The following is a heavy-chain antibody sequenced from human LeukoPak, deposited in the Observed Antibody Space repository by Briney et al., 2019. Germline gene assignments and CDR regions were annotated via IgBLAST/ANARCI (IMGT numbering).Heavy chain of an antibody. CDR3: ARDRTVEMATISDY. CDR1: GFTFSSYE. J-gene: IGHJ4*02. D-gene: IGHD5-24*01. V-gene: IGHV3-48*03. Sequence: GGSLRLSCAASGFTFSSYEMNWVRQAPGKGLEWVSYISSSGSTIYYADSVKGRFTISRDNAKNSLYLQMNSLRAEDTAVYYCARDRTVEMATISDYWGQGTLVTVSS. CDR2: ISSSGSTI.